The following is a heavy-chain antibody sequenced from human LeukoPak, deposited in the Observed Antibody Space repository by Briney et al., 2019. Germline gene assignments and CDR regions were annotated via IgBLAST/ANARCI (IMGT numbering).Heavy chain of an antibody. CDR2: IYYSGST. D-gene: IGHD4-11*01. J-gene: IGHJ5*02. V-gene: IGHV4-39*07. Sequence: SETLSLTCTVSGGSISSSSYYWGWIRQPPGKGLEWIGSIYYSGSTYYNPSLKSRVTISVDTSKNQFSLKLSSVTAADTAVYYCARDRIVNSNYKGWFDPWGQGTLVTVSS. CDR1: GGSISSSSYY. CDR3: ARDRIVNSNYKGWFDP.